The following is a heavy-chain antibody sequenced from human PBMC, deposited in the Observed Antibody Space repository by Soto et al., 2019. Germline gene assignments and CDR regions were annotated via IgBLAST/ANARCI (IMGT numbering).Heavy chain of an antibody. V-gene: IGHV3-7*04. J-gene: IGHJ5*02. D-gene: IGHD6-6*01. Sequence: GGSLRLSCAASGLTFSSYWMSWVRQAPGKGLEWVANIKQDGSEKYYVDSVKGRFTISRDNAKNSLYLQMNSLRAEDTAVYYCARAGSSSSNWFDPWGQGTLVTVSS. CDR2: IKQDGSEK. CDR3: ARAGSSSSNWFDP. CDR1: GLTFSSYW.